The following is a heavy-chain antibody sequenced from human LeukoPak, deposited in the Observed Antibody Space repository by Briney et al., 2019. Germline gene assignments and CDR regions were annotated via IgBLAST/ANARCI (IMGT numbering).Heavy chain of an antibody. J-gene: IGHJ4*02. CDR2: INTNTGNP. CDR1: GYTFTSYA. Sequence: GASVKVSCKASGYTFTSYAMNWVRQAPGQGLEWMGWINTNTGNPTYAQGFTGRFVFSLDTSVSTAYLQISSLKAEDTAVYYCARGSSPYPSVRGALDYWGQGTLVTVSS. D-gene: IGHD3-10*01. CDR3: ARGSSPYPSVRGALDY. V-gene: IGHV7-4-1*02.